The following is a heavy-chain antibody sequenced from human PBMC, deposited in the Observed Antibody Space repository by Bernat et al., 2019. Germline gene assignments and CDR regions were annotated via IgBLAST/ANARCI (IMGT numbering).Heavy chain of an antibody. Sequence: VGVGGGGGGRGGGSQTVSLTCTVAGGCSRGGGYYWSWIRQHAGKGLEWIGYIYYSGSTYYNPSLKSRVTISVDTSKNHFSLKLSSVTAADTAVYYCARRAVGATDYFDYWGQGTLVTVSS. CDR3: ARRAVGATDYFDY. D-gene: IGHD1-26*01. J-gene: IGHJ4*02. CDR2: IYYSGST. V-gene: IGHV4-31*03. CDR1: GGCSRGGGYY.